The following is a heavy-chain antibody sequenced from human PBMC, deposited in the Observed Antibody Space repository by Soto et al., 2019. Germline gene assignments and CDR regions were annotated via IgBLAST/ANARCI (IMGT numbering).Heavy chain of an antibody. Sequence: TLSLTCTVSGGSISSSSYYWGWIRQPPGKGLEWIGSIYYSGSTYYNPSLKSRVTISVDTSKNQFSPKLSSVTAADTAAYYCARHILEPRGWFDPWGQGTLVTVSS. J-gene: IGHJ5*02. CDR1: GGSISSSSYY. D-gene: IGHD1-1*01. CDR3: ARHILEPRGWFDP. V-gene: IGHV4-39*01. CDR2: IYYSGST.